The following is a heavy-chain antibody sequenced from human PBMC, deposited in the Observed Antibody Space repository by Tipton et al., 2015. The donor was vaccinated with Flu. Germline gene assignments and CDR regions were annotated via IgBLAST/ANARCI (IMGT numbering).Heavy chain of an antibody. D-gene: IGHD1-7*01. J-gene: IGHJ3*02. CDR1: GGSISSGGYY. V-gene: IGHV4-31*02. Sequence: LRLSCTVSGGSISSGGYYWSWIRQHPGKGLEWIGYIYYSGSTYYNPSLKSRVTISVDTSKNQFSLKLSSVTAADTAVYYCARVELRAFDIWGQGTMVTVSS. CDR3: ARVELRAFDI. CDR2: IYYSGST.